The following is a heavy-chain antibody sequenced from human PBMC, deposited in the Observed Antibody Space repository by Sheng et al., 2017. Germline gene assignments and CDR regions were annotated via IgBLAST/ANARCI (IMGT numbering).Heavy chain of an antibody. CDR2: IIPILGIA. Sequence: QVQLVQSGAEVKKPGSSVKVSCKASGGTFSSYTISWVRQAPGQGLEWMGRIIPILGIANYAQKFQGRVTITADKSTSTAYMELSSLRSEDTAVYYCAREDSSSWYGGGGYWGQGTLVTVSS. J-gene: IGHJ4*02. CDR1: GGTFSSYT. D-gene: IGHD6-13*01. V-gene: IGHV1-69*08. CDR3: AREDSSSWYGGGGY.